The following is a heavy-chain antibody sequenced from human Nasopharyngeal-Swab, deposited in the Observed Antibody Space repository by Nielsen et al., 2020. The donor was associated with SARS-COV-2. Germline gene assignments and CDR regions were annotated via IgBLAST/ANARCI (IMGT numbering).Heavy chain of an antibody. D-gene: IGHD2-2*01. J-gene: IGHJ6*02. CDR2: IRSKANSYAT. Sequence: GRSLRLSCAASGFTFSGSAMHWVRQASGKGLEWVGRIRSKANSYATAYAASVKGRFTISRDDSKNTAYLQMNSLKTEDTAVYYCTRRLEDIVVVPAAGYYGMDVWGQGTTVTVSS. V-gene: IGHV3-73*01. CDR3: TRRLEDIVVVPAAGYYGMDV. CDR1: GFTFSGSA.